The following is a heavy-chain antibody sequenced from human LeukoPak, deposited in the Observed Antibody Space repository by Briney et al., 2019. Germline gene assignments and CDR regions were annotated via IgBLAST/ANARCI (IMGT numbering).Heavy chain of an antibody. D-gene: IGHD6-13*01. V-gene: IGHV4-59*12. Sequence: SKTLSLTCNVSGSSISTNYWSWIRQPPGKGLEWRGYIYYIGSTNDNHSLNSRVTISVATPKHQFSLKLSSVTAADTDVYYCARGYSSSSGIQKRWHSDYYYYYMDVWGKGTTVTISS. CDR2: IYYIGST. CDR1: GSSISTNY. CDR3: ARGYSSSSGIQKRWHSDYYYYYMDV. J-gene: IGHJ6*03.